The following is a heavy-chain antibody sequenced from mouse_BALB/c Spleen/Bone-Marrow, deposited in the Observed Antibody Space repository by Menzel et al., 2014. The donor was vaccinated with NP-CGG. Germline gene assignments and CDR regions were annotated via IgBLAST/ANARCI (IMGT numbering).Heavy chain of an antibody. D-gene: IGHD2-3*01. J-gene: IGHJ2*01. CDR2: INPGSGST. CDR1: GYAFTDYL. Sequence: QVQLQQPGAELVRPGTSVKVSCKASGYAFTDYLMEWLKQRPGQGLEWIGVINPGSGSTNYNEKFKDKATLTADKSSSTAYMQLSSLTSDDSAVYFCARYDGYFDSWGQGTILTVSS. V-gene: IGHV1-54*01. CDR3: ARYDGYFDS.